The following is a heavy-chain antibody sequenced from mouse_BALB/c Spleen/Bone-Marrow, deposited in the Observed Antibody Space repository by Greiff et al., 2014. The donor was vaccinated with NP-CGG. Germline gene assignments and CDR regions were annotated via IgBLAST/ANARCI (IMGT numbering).Heavy chain of an antibody. V-gene: IGHV14-3*02. CDR3: ASYRYGWYFDV. Sequence: EVQLQQSGAELVKPGASVKLSCTASGFNIKDTYLHWVKQRPEQGLDWIGRIDPAIFTKYDPKFQGKATITAETSSNTAYLHLSSLTSEDTAVYYCASYRYGWYFDVWGAGTTVTVSS. CDR1: GFNIKDTY. D-gene: IGHD2-14*01. J-gene: IGHJ1*01. CDR2: IDPAIFT.